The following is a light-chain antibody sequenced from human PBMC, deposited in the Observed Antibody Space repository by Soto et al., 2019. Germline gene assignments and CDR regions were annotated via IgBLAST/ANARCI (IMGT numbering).Light chain of an antibody. CDR1: SSNIGSNT. J-gene: IGLJ2*01. Sequence: QSVLTQPPSASATPGQRVTISCSGSSSNIGSNTVNWYQQLPGAAPKLLIYSNDQRHSGVPDRFSGSKSGTLASLAISGLQCEDEADYFCAAWDDSPKGVVFGGGTKLTVL. V-gene: IGLV1-44*01. CDR3: AAWDDSPKGVV. CDR2: SND.